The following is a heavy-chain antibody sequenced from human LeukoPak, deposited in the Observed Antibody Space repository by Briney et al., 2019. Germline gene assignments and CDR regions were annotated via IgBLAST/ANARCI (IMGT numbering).Heavy chain of an antibody. D-gene: IGHD3-22*01. V-gene: IGHV1-2*02. CDR2: INPNSGGT. CDR1: GYTFTGYY. Sequence: ASVTVSCKASGYTFTGYYMHWVRQAPGQGLEWMGWINPNSGGTNYAQKFQGRVTMTRDTSISTAYMELSRLRSDDTAVYYCARFPYVHYYDSSGYSPFDYWGQGTLVTVSS. CDR3: ARFPYVHYYDSSGYSPFDY. J-gene: IGHJ4*02.